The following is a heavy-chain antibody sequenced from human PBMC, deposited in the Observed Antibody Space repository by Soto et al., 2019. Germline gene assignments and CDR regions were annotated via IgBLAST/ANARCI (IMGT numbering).Heavy chain of an antibody. V-gene: IGHV4-31*03. CDR2: IYFTGKA. J-gene: IGHJ5*02. CDR1: GDSIRDGGYY. D-gene: IGHD4-4*01. Sequence: SETLSLTCTVSGDSIRDGGYYWAWIRQRPGQGLEWMGYIYFTGKANYNPSLENRLTMSVDMSRRQLYLRLTSVTAADTAVYFCAKDPSPQPIPAVTPGWFDPWGQGIEGTVS. CDR3: AKDPSPQPIPAVTPGWFDP.